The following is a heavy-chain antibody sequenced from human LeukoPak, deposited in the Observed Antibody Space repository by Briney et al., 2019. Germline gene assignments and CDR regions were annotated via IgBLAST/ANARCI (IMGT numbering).Heavy chain of an antibody. CDR1: GFTFSSYG. D-gene: IGHD5-12*01. CDR3: AKDLLGYSGYDSFDY. V-gene: IGHV3-30*18. Sequence: GRSLRLSCAASGFTFSSYGMHWVRQAPGKGLEWVAVISYDGSNKYYADSVKGRFTISRDKSKNTLYLQMNSLRAEDTAVYYCAKDLLGYSGYDSFDYWGQGTLVTVSS. J-gene: IGHJ4*02. CDR2: ISYDGSNK.